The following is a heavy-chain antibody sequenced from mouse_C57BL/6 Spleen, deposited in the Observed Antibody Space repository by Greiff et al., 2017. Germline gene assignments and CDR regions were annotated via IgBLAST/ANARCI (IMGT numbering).Heavy chain of an antibody. V-gene: IGHV14-3*01. J-gene: IGHJ4*01. CDR2: IDPANGNT. CDR1: GFNIKNTY. Sequence: EVQLVESVAELVRPGASVKLSCTASGFNIKNTYMHWVKQRPEQGLEWIGRIDPANGNTKYAPKFQGKATITADTSSNTAYLQLSSLTSEDTAIYYCARGIYYGNYDYAMDYWGQGTSVTVSS. CDR3: ARGIYYGNYDYAMDY. D-gene: IGHD2-1*01.